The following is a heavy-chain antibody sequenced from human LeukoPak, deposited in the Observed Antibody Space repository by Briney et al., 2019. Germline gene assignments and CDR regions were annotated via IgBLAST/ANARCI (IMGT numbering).Heavy chain of an antibody. V-gene: IGHV4-39*07. CDR1: GGSISSSSYY. J-gene: IGHJ4*02. D-gene: IGHD2/OR15-2a*01. Sequence: PSETLSLTCTVSGGSISSSSYYWGWIRQPPGKGLEWIGSVYYTGASHYNPSLKSRVTISIDTSKKHFSLKLTSVTAADTAVYYCARESRGRDYFNAHFDYWGQGSLVTVSS. CDR2: VYYTGAS. CDR3: ARESRGRDYFNAHFDY.